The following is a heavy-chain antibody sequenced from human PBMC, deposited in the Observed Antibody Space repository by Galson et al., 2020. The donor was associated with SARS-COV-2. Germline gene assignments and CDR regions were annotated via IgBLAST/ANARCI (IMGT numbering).Heavy chain of an antibody. CDR1: GFTFSNYW. CDR2: FNSDGNNT. J-gene: IGHJ4*02. CDR3: TANRAY. D-gene: IGHD6-25*01. V-gene: IGHV3-74*01. Sequence: GESLKISCAASGFTFSNYWMHWVRQAPGKGLVWVSRFNSDGNNTSYADSVKGRFTISRDNAKNTLYLLLDSLRAEDTAVYYWTANRAYWGQGILVTVSS.